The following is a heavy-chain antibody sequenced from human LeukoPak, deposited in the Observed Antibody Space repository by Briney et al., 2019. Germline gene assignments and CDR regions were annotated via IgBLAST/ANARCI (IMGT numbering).Heavy chain of an antibody. D-gene: IGHD6-13*01. CDR3: ARVYYSNSYDYWYFDL. V-gene: IGHV4-59*01. CDR1: GGSLRNYY. CDR2: IDYSGST. J-gene: IGHJ2*01. Sequence: PSETLSLTCTVSGGSLRNYYWSWIRQPPGKGLEWIGYIDYSGSTNYNPSLKSRVTISVDTSQNQFSLKLSSVTAADTAVYYCARVYYSNSYDYWYFDLWGRGTLVTVSS.